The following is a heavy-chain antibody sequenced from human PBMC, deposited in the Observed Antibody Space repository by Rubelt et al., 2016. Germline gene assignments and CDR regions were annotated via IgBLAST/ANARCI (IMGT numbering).Heavy chain of an antibody. V-gene: IGHV3-21*01. CDR3: ARDSHTVD. J-gene: IGHJ4*02. CDR2: ISSSSSSI. CDR1: GFTFSSYS. Sequence: EVQLVESGGGLVQPGGSLRLSCAASGFTFSSYSMNWVRQAPGKGLEWVSSISSSSSSIYYADSVKGRFTFSRDNAKNSLYLQMKSLRAEDTAVYYCARDSHTVDWGQGTLVTVSS. D-gene: IGHD6-19*01.